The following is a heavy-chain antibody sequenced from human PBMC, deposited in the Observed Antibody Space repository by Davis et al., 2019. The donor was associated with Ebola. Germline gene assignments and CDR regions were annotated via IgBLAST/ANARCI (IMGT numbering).Heavy chain of an antibody. Sequence: GGSLRLSCAASGFTFSSYSMNWVRQAPGKGLEWVAVISYDGSNKYYADSVKGRLTISRDNSQNTLYLQMNSLRPEDTAVYFCAKDSSTWAFDSWGQGTLVTVSS. CDR3: AKDSSTWAFDS. D-gene: IGHD6-19*01. V-gene: IGHV3-30*18. CDR2: ISYDGSNK. CDR1: GFTFSSYS. J-gene: IGHJ4*02.